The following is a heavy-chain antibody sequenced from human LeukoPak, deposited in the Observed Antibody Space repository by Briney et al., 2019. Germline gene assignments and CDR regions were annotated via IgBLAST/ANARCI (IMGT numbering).Heavy chain of an antibody. Sequence: ASVKVSCKVSGYTLTELSMYWVRQAPGKGLEWMGGFDPEDGETIYAQKFQGRVTMTEDTSTDTAYMELSSLRSEDTAVYYCATESYSGSYLYAFDIWGQGTMVTVSS. D-gene: IGHD1-26*01. CDR1: GYTLTELS. V-gene: IGHV1-24*01. CDR3: ATESYSGSYLYAFDI. J-gene: IGHJ3*02. CDR2: FDPEDGET.